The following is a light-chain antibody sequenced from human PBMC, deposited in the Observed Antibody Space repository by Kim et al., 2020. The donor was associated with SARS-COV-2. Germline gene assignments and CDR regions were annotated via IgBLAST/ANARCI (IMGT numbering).Light chain of an antibody. Sequence: RVTISCTGSSSNIGAGYDVHWYQRLPGTAPKLLIYGNNNRPSGVPDRFSGSKSGTSASLAITGLQAEDEGDYYCQSYDSSLSNSVFGGGTQLTVL. J-gene: IGLJ2*01. CDR3: QSYDSSLSNSV. CDR1: SSNIGAGYD. V-gene: IGLV1-40*01. CDR2: GNN.